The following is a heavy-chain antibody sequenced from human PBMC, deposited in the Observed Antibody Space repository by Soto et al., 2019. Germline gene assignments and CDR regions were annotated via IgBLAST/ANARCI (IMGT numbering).Heavy chain of an antibody. V-gene: IGHV3-15*01. Sequence: EVQLVESGGGFVKPGGSLRLSCAASGFTFSNAWMSWVRQTPGKGLEWVGRIKSKTDAETTDYAAPVKGRFTISRDDSKNALYLQMNSLKTEDTAVYYCTTVYQGISNWGQGTLVTVSS. CDR1: GFTFSNAW. J-gene: IGHJ4*02. D-gene: IGHD1-20*01. CDR2: IKSKTDAETT. CDR3: TTVYQGISN.